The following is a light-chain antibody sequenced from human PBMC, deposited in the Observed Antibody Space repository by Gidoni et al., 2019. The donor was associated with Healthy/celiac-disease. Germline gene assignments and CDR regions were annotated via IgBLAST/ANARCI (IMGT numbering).Light chain of an antibody. J-gene: IGLJ1*01. CDR3: AAWDDSLSGFYV. Sequence: QSVLTQPTSASGTPGQRVTISCSGSSSNIGSNYVYWYQQLPGTAPKLLIYRNNQRPSVVPDRFSGSKSGTSASLAISGLRSEDEADYYCAAWDDSLSGFYVFGTGTKVTVL. CDR1: SSNIGSNY. V-gene: IGLV1-47*01. CDR2: RNN.